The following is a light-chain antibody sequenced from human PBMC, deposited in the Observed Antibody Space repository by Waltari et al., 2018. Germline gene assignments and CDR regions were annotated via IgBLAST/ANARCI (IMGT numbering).Light chain of an antibody. CDR3: QSHDSSLVPFYV. CDR1: SSTICAGYD. Sequence: QSVLTQPPSVSAAPGQRVTIPGTGSSSTICAGYDVHWYQQLPGTAPKLLIFNSNRPSGVLARCSASTSATSASPSITALQAADEADYYCQSHDSSLVPFYVFGTGTKVTVL. J-gene: IGLJ1*01. CDR2: NS. V-gene: IGLV1-40*01.